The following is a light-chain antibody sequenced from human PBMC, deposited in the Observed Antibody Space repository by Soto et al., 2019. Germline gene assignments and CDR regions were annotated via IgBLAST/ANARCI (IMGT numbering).Light chain of an antibody. J-gene: IGKJ5*01. CDR2: GAS. Sequence: EIVLTQSPGNLSLSPGERATLSCRASQRVSSSYFAWYQHKPGQAPRLLIYGASSRATGIPDRFSGSGSGTDFTLTISRLEPEDFEVYYCQQYDTSPTTCGQWTRLEIK. CDR3: QQYDTSPTT. CDR1: QRVSSSY. V-gene: IGKV3-20*01.